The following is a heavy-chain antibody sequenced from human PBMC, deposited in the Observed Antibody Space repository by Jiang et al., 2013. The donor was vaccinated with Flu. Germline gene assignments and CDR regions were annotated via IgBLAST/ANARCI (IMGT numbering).Heavy chain of an antibody. J-gene: IGHJ4*02. CDR1: VGPSVATT. D-gene: IGHD3-9*01. V-gene: IGHV4-34*01. CDR3: ARGGRGAYSEILTGYQPGFDF. CDR2: SIIVEAP. Sequence: LLKPSGDPVPHLRCLSVGPSVATTGPGSASPQGWGWSGLGKSIIVEAPTTNPSLKSRVTISIDTSKNQVSLIMSSVTAADTAVYFCARGGRGAYSEILTGYQPGFDFWGQGTLVTVSS.